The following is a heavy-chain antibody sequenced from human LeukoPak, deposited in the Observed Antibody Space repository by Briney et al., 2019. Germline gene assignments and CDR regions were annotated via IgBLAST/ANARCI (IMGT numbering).Heavy chain of an antibody. CDR3: ARRLSLRFDAFAI. CDR1: GFTFSSYW. V-gene: IGHV3-21*04. Sequence: GSXXLSXAASGFTFSSYWMHWVRQAPGKXXXXXSSISSSSSYIYYADSVKGRFTISRDTAKNTLLLQMHSLRADDTALYFCARRLSLRFDAFAIWGPGTVVTVSS. CDR2: ISSSSSYI. J-gene: IGHJ3*02. D-gene: IGHD3-3*01.